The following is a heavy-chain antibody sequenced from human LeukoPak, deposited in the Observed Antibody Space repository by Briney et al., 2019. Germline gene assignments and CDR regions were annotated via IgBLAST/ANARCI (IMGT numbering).Heavy chain of an antibody. V-gene: IGHV1-2*06. Sequence: ASVKVSCKASGYTFIGYYMHWVRQAPGQGLEWMGRINPDSGGTNFAQRFQGRVTMTRDTSINTAYMELSRLRSDDTAIYYCARELGRSYNWFDPWGQGTLVTVSS. J-gene: IGHJ5*02. D-gene: IGHD3-16*01. CDR2: INPDSGGT. CDR3: ARELGRSYNWFDP. CDR1: GYTFIGYY.